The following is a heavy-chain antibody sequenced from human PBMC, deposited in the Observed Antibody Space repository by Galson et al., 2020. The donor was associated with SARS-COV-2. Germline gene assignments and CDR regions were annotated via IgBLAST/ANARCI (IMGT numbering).Heavy chain of an antibody. Sequence: SETLSLTCAVSGTSISSGYYSCNWIRQPPGKGLEWIGYIPHSGGTYYNPSLKSRVTISGDRSKNQFSLRLSSVTAADTAVYYCARLPYGEYAPEAFDIWGPGTRVTVAS. CDR2: IPHSGGT. CDR3: ARLPYGEYAPEAFDI. CDR1: GTSISSGYYS. D-gene: IGHD4-17*01. V-gene: IGHV4-30-2*01. J-gene: IGHJ3*02.